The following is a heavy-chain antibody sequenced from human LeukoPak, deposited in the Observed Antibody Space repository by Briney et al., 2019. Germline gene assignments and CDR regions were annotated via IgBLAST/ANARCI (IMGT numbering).Heavy chain of an antibody. V-gene: IGHV1-2*02. J-gene: IGHJ1*01. CDR1: GYTFTGYY. CDR2: INPSGGST. Sequence: ASVKVSCKASGYTFTGYYMHWVRQAPGQGLEWMGIINPSGGSTSYAQKFQGRVTMTRDTSISTAYMELSRLRSDDTAVYYCARVIEYYYDSSGYYTRAEYFQHWGQGTLVTVSS. CDR3: ARVIEYYYDSSGYYTRAEYFQH. D-gene: IGHD3-22*01.